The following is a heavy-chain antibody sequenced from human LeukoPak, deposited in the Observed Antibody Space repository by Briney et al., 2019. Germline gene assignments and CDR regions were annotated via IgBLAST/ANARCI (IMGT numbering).Heavy chain of an antibody. Sequence: SETLSLTCAVSGGSISSISYYWGWIRQPPGKGLEWIGSIYYSGSTYYNPSLKSRVTISVDTSKNQFSLKLSSVTAEDTAVYYCARDQWVVAAIRKRGAFDYWGQGTLVTVSS. CDR3: ARDQWVVAAIRKRGAFDY. D-gene: IGHD2-15*01. CDR2: IYYSGST. CDR1: GGSISSISYY. J-gene: IGHJ4*02. V-gene: IGHV4-39*07.